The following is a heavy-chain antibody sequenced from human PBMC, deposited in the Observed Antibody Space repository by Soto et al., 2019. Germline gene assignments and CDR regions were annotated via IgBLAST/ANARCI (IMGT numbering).Heavy chain of an antibody. CDR2: ISYDGSDK. D-gene: IGHD3-10*01. V-gene: IGHV3-30*03. CDR3: VGGQYYFDY. Sequence: QVQLVESGGGVVQPGRSLRLSCAASGFPFTSYGMHWVREGPDKGLEWVAIISYDGSDKYYADSVKVRFTISRDNSKNTLYLQMNSLSHEDTALYYCVGGQYYFDYRGQGTLVIVSS. J-gene: IGHJ4*02. CDR1: GFPFTSYG.